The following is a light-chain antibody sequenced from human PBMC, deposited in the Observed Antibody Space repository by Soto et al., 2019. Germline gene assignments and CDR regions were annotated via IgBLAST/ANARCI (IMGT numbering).Light chain of an antibody. J-gene: IGLJ2*01. CDR1: SSDVGGYNY. CDR2: DVS. Sequence: QSVLTQPASVSGSPGPAITISCTGTSSDVGGYNYVSWYQQHPGKAPKLMIYDVSNRPSGVSNRFSGSKSGNTASLTISGLQAEDEADYYCCSYTSSSTPVVFGGGTKLTVL. CDR3: CSYTSSSTPVV. V-gene: IGLV2-14*03.